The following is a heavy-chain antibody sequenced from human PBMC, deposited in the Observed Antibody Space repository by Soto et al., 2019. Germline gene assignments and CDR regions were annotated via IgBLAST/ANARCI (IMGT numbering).Heavy chain of an antibody. CDR1: GDTFSSYS. CDR3: TTDGGSTSSSAYNYFMDV. V-gene: IGHV1-69*08. Sequence: QAQLVQSGAEVKRPGSSVKVSCKASGDTFSSYSISWVRQAPGQGLEWMGRIIPMVGTPNHAQKFQGRVISSADNSTSTAYTVLNSLISDDTAGYYCTTDGGSTSSSAYNYFMDVWGKGTPVTVSS. J-gene: IGHJ6*03. D-gene: IGHD3-16*01. CDR2: IIPMVGTP.